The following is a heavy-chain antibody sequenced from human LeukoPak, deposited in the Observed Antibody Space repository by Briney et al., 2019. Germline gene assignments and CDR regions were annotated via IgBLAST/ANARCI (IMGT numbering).Heavy chain of an antibody. CDR2: ISITEGT. V-gene: IGHV4-4*07. D-gene: IGHD6-19*01. Sequence: SQTLSLTCIVAAGSVNTYYWSWIRQSAGKGLEWIGRISITEGTNYNPSLKSRVSMSVDASNNQVSLKLGSVTAADTAVYYRATLRRDINDWYADDCWGQGTLVTVSS. CDR1: AGSVNTYY. CDR3: ATLRRDINDWYADDC. J-gene: IGHJ4*02.